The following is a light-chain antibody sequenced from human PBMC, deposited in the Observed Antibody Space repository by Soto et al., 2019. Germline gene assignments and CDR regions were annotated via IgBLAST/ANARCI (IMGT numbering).Light chain of an antibody. V-gene: IGLV2-11*01. J-gene: IGLJ1*01. CDR1: SSDVGGYNY. CDR3: CSYAGSYFV. Sequence: QSALTQPRSVSGSHGQSVTISCTGTSSDVGGYNYVSWYQQHPGRAPKFMIYDVTKRPSGVPDRFSGSKSGNTASLTISGLQVEDEADYYCCSYAGSYFVFGTGTKLTVL. CDR2: DVT.